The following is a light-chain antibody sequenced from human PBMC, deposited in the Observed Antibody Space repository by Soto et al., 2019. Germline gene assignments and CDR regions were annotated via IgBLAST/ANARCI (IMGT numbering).Light chain of an antibody. CDR1: QSISSY. CDR3: QQYGSSPPLT. J-gene: IGKJ4*01. Sequence: QMTQSPSSLSASVGDRVTITCRASQSISSYLNWYQQKPGKAPKLLIYAASSLQSGVPSRFSGSGSGTEFTLTISRLQPDDFAVYYCQQYGSSPPLTFGGGTKVDIK. CDR2: AAS. V-gene: IGKV1-39*01.